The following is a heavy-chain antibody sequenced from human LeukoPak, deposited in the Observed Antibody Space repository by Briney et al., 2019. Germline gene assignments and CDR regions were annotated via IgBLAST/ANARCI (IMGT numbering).Heavy chain of an antibody. J-gene: IGHJ4*02. V-gene: IGHV3-74*01. CDR2: INSDGSST. D-gene: IGHD2-15*01. Sequence: GGSLRLSCAASGFTFSSYWMHWVRQAPGKGLVWVSRINSDGSSTNYADSVKGRFTIFRDNAKNTLYLQMNSQRAEDTAMYYCARDLCSGGSCYFDYWGQGTLVTVSS. CDR3: ARDLCSGGSCYFDY. CDR1: GFTFSSYW.